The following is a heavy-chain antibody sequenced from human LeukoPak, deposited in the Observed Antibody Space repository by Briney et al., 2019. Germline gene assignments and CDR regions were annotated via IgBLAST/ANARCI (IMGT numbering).Heavy chain of an antibody. D-gene: IGHD3-16*01. CDR1: GGSNSSYY. Sequence: SETLSLTCTVSGGSNSSYYWSWIRQPPGKGLEWIGYIYYSGSTNYNPSLKSRVTVSVDTSKNQFSLKLSSVTAADTAVYYCARVHKGGVYFDYWGQGTLVTVSS. CDR3: ARVHKGGVYFDY. J-gene: IGHJ4*02. V-gene: IGHV4-59*01. CDR2: IYYSGST.